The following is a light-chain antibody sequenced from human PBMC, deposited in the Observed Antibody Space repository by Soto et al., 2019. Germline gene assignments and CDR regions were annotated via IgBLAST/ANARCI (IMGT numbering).Light chain of an antibody. V-gene: IGLV2-14*01. CDR1: SSDVGGYNY. CDR2: VVS. CDR3: SSYTTSSSWV. Sequence: QSALTQPAPVSGSPGQSITIYCTRTSSDVGGYNYVSWFQQHPGKAPKLMIYVVSNRPSGISNRFSGSKYGNTASLTISGLQDKDEDDYYCSSYTTSSSWVFGGGTKLTVL. J-gene: IGLJ3*02.